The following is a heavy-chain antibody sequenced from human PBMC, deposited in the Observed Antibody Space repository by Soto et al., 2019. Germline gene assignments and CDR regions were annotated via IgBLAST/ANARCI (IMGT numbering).Heavy chain of an antibody. CDR1: GYTFTGYH. CDR2: INPNSGGT. J-gene: IGHJ3*02. D-gene: IGHD2-2*01. Sequence: ASVKVSCKASGYTFTGYHMHWVRQAPGQGLEWMGWINPNSGGTNYAQKFQGWVTMTRDTSISTAYMELSRLRSDDTAVYYCARGLIGYCSSTSCYGEAFDIWGQGTMVTVSS. V-gene: IGHV1-2*04. CDR3: ARGLIGYCSSTSCYGEAFDI.